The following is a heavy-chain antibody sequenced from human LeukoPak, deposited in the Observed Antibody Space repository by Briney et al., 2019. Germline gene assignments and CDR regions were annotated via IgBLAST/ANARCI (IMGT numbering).Heavy chain of an antibody. CDR1: GGSYSGYY. Sequence: SETLSLTCAVYGGSYSGYYWSWIRQPPGKGLEWIGEINHSGSTNYNPSLKSRVTISVDTSKNQFSLKLSSVTAADTAVYYCARGPGAYVWFDPWGQGTLVTVSS. V-gene: IGHV4-34*01. CDR2: INHSGST. J-gene: IGHJ5*02. D-gene: IGHD3-16*01. CDR3: ARGPGAYVWFDP.